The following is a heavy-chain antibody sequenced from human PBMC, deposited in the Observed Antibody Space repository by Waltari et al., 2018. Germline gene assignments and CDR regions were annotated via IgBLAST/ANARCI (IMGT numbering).Heavy chain of an antibody. V-gene: IGHV5-51*01. CDR3: AREKGFSSGNFDY. CDR1: GYSFTSYW. Sequence: EVQLEQSGAEVQKPGESLKLSCKGSGYSFTSYWIAWLRQMPGKGLEWMGFIYPGDSDTRYSPSFQGQVTISADKSINTAYLEWSSLKASDTAVYYCAREKGFSSGNFDYWGQGTLVTVSS. CDR2: IYPGDSDT. J-gene: IGHJ4*02. D-gene: IGHD2-15*01.